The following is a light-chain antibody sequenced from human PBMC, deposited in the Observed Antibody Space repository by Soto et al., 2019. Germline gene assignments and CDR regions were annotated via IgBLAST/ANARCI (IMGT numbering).Light chain of an antibody. CDR1: SSNIGSNS. Sequence: QSVLTQPPSASGTPGQRVTISCSGSSSNIGSNSVYWYQQLPGTAPKLLIYKNNQQPSGVPDRFSGSKSGTSASLAISGLRSEDEADYYCAAWDGSLSSWVFGGGTKLTVL. CDR2: KNN. CDR3: AAWDGSLSSWV. J-gene: IGLJ3*02. V-gene: IGLV1-47*01.